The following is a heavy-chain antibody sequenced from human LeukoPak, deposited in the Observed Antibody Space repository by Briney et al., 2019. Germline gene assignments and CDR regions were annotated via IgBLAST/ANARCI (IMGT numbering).Heavy chain of an antibody. CDR2: MNPNSGNT. V-gene: IGHV1-8*01. CDR1: GYTFTTYD. D-gene: IGHD6-19*01. J-gene: IGHJ5*02. Sequence: GASVKVSCKASGYTFTTYDINRVRQATGQGLEWMGWMNPNSGNTGYTQKFQGRVTMTRNTSISTAYMELSSLRSEDTAVYYCARGRGSGHKENWFDPWGQRTLVTVSS. CDR3: ARGRGSGHKENWFDP.